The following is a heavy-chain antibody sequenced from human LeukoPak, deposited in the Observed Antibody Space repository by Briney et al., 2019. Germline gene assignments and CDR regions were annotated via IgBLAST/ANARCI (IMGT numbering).Heavy chain of an antibody. D-gene: IGHD3-3*01. J-gene: IGHJ4*02. CDR2: IYYSGST. CDR1: GGSISSYY. V-gene: IGHV4-59*01. Sequence: SETLSLTCTVSGGSISSYYWSWIRQPPGKGLEWIGYIYYSGSTNYNPSLKGRVTISVDTSKNQFSLKLSSVTAADTAVYYCASLGDFWSTYWGQGTLVTVSS. CDR3: ASLGDFWSTY.